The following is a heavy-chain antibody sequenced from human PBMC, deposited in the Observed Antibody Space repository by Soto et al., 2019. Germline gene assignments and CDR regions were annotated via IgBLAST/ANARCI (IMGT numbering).Heavy chain of an antibody. J-gene: IGHJ4*02. CDR2: IYYSGST. CDR3: ASNDDSSGYYPPFFDY. D-gene: IGHD3-22*01. CDR1: GGSISSGGYY. V-gene: IGHV4-31*03. Sequence: QVQLQESGPGLVKPSQTLSLTCTVSGGSISSGGYYWSWIRQHPGKSLEWIGYIYYSGSTYYNPSLKSRVTISVDTSKNQFALKLSAVTAADTAVYYCASNDDSSGYYPPFFDYWGQGTLVTVSS.